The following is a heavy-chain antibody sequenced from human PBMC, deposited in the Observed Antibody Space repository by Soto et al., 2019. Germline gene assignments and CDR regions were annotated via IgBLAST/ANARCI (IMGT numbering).Heavy chain of an antibody. V-gene: IGHV3-23*04. CDR3: AQELSNWNYRYRGQYFDY. J-gene: IGHJ4*02. CDR2: ISGSGGST. Sequence: VQLVESGGGVVQPGRSLRLSCAASGFTFSSYAMHWVRQAPGKGLEWVSAISGSGGSTYYADSVKGRFTISRDNSKDTLDLHMNSLGPEDTAVYYCAQELSNWNYRYRGQYFDYWGQGTLVTVSS. D-gene: IGHD1-7*01. CDR1: GFTFSSYA.